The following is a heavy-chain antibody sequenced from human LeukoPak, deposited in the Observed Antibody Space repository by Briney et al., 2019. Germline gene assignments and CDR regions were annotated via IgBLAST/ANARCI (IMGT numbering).Heavy chain of an antibody. CDR2: MNPNSGNT. CDR1: GYTYTSYD. D-gene: IGHD6-19*01. J-gene: IGHJ6*03. Sequence: ASVKVSCKASGYTYTSYDINWVRQATGQGLEWMGWMNPNSGNTGYAQKFQGGVTMTRNTSISTAYMELSSLRSEDTAVYYCARVAVAGTPYYYYYYMDVWGKGTTVTVSS. CDR3: ARVAVAGTPYYYYYYMDV. V-gene: IGHV1-8*01.